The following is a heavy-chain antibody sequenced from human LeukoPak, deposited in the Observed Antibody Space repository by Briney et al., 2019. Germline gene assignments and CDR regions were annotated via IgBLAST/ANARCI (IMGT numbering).Heavy chain of an antibody. D-gene: IGHD5-24*01. Sequence: GASVKVSCKASGYTFTTYYMHWVRQAPGQGLVWMGLINPSGGGTRYAQKFQGRVIMTRDTSMSTVYMELSSLRSEDTAVYYCASGYKTVSVFDHWGQGTLVTVSS. V-gene: IGHV1-46*01. CDR2: INPSGGGT. CDR1: GYTFTTYY. CDR3: ASGYKTVSVFDH. J-gene: IGHJ4*02.